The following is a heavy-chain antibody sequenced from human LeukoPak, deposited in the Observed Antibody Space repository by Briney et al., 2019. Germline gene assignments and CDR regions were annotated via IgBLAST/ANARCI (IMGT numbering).Heavy chain of an antibody. J-gene: IGHJ4*02. Sequence: GGSLRLSCTASGFTFSSYGMHWVRQAPGKGLEWVTFIRYDGSHKYYADSVKGRFTISRDNSKNTLYLQMNSLRAEDTAVYYCARVLRYFGWYADYWGQGTLVTVSS. CDR3: ARVLRYFGWYADY. V-gene: IGHV3-30*02. CDR2: IRYDGSHK. D-gene: IGHD3-9*01. CDR1: GFTFSSYG.